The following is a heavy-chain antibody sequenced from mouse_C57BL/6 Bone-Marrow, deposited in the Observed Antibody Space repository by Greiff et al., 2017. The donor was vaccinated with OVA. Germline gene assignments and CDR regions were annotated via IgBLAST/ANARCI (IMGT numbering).Heavy chain of an antibody. V-gene: IGHV1-4*01. Sequence: VQLQESGAELARPGASVKMSCKASGYTFTSYTMHWVKQRPGQGLEWIGYINPSSGYTKYNQKFKDKATLTAAKSSSTAYMQLSSLTSEDSAVYYCARKHCYSFDYWGQGTTLTVSS. CDR3: ARKHCYSFDY. J-gene: IGHJ2*01. CDR2: INPSSGYT. CDR1: GYTFTSYT.